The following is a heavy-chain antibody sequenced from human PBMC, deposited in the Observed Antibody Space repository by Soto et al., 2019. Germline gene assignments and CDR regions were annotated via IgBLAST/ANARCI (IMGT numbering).Heavy chain of an antibody. J-gene: IGHJ4*02. CDR1: GFTFSNAW. CDR3: TTVRVTYYDFWSGYFESYEFDY. V-gene: IGHV3-15*01. D-gene: IGHD3-3*01. Sequence: GGSLRLSCAASGFTFSNAWMSWVRQAPGKGLEWVGRIKSKTDGGTTDYAAPVKGRFTISRDDSKNTLYLQMNSLKTEDTAVYYCTTVRVTYYDFWSGYFESYEFDYWGKGTLVTVSS. CDR2: IKSKTDGGTT.